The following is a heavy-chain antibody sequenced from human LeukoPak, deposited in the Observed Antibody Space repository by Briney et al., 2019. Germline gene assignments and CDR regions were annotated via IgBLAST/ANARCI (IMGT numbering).Heavy chain of an antibody. D-gene: IGHD1-26*01. CDR3: AREVGATLYY. CDR2: INHSGST. J-gene: IGHJ4*02. Sequence: SETLSLTCAVYGGSFSGYYWSWIRQPPGKGLEWIGEINHSGSTYYNPSLKSRVTISVDTSKNQLSLKLSSVTAADTAVYYCAREVGATLYYWGQGTLVTVSS. V-gene: IGHV4-34*01. CDR1: GGSFSGYY.